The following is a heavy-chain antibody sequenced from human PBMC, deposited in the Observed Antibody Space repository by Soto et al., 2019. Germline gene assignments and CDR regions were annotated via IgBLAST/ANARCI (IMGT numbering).Heavy chain of an antibody. CDR3: AKGGLLDY. V-gene: IGHV3-23*01. D-gene: IGHD5-12*01. CDR1: GFTFTTYV. J-gene: IGHJ4*02. Sequence: PGGSLRLSCAASGFTFTTYVMSWVRQVPGKGLEWVSAVSGSGDSTYYTDSVKGRFTISRDNSKNTLYLQMNSLRAEDTAVYYCAKGGLLDYWGQGTLVTVSS. CDR2: VSGSGDST.